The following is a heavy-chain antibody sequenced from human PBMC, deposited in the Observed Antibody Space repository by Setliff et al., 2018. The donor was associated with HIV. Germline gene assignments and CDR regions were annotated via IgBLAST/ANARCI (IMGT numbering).Heavy chain of an antibody. CDR1: GGSFSGYY. V-gene: IGHV4-34*01. D-gene: IGHD4-17*01. J-gene: IGHJ4*02. CDR3: ATFFVSTATTQDY. Sequence: SETLSLTCAVYGGSFSGYYWSWIRQSPGKGLEWIGEINYGGGTKYNPSLKSRVTVSLDMSKNQFSLKLNSLTAADTGVYYCATFFVSTATTQDYWGQGTLVTVSS. CDR2: INYGGGT.